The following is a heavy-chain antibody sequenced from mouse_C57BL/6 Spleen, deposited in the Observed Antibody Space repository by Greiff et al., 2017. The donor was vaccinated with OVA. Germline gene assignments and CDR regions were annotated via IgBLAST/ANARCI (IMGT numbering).Heavy chain of an antibody. CDR2: ISYDGSN. D-gene: IGHD2-3*01. J-gene: IGHJ4*01. CDR3: ARGDDGYYVGYAMDY. CDR1: GYSITSGYY. Sequence: EVQLMESGPGLVKPSQSLSLTCSVTGYSITSGYYWNWIRQFPGNKLEWMGYISYDGSNNYNPSLKNRISITRDTSKNQFFLKLNSVTTEDTATDYCARGDDGYYVGYAMDYWGQGTSVTVSS. V-gene: IGHV3-6*01.